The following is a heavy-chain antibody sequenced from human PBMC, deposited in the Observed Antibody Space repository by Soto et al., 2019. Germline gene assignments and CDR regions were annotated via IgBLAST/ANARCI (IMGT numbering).Heavy chain of an antibody. J-gene: IGHJ2*01. Sequence: GGSLRLSCAASGFTFSSYSMNWVRQAPGKGLEWVSYISSSSSTIYYADSVKGRFTISRDNAKNSLYLQMNSLRDEDTAVYYCAIVPGYYDSSGLFDLCGRGSLVTVSS. D-gene: IGHD3-22*01. CDR2: ISSSSSTI. CDR1: GFTFSSYS. CDR3: AIVPGYYDSSGLFDL. V-gene: IGHV3-48*02.